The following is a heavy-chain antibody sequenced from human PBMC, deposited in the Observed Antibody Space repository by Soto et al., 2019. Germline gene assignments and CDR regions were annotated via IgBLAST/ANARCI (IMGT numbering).Heavy chain of an antibody. CDR2: IYHIGST. V-gene: IGHV4-31*03. CDR3: ARTRSGLNAESVDF. J-gene: IGHJ4*02. D-gene: IGHD3-3*01. Sequence: QVQLQESGPGLVKPAQTLSLTCIVSGGSISSGAHYWSWIRQHPGKGLEWLGYIYHIGSTYYNPSLKSRLSISVDTSKNQFSLRLTSVTAADTALYYCARTRSGLNAESVDFWGLGILVTVSS. CDR1: GGSISSGAHY.